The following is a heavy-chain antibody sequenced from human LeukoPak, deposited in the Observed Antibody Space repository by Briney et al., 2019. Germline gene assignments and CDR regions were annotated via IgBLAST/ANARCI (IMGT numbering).Heavy chain of an antibody. CDR2: INPNGGVT. CDR3: TRGGLGELFDF. J-gene: IGHJ4*02. D-gene: IGHD3-10*01. V-gene: IGHV1-2*02. CDR1: GYIFVGYY. Sequence: ASVKVSCKTSGYIFVGYYMHWVRQAPGGGLEWMGWINPNGGVTNYAQKFQGRVTLTRDTSSSTGYMEMNSLSSDDTAIYYCTRGGLGELFDFWGQGTLVAVSS.